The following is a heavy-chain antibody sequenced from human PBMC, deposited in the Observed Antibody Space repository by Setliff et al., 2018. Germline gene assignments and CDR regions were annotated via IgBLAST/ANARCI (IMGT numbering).Heavy chain of an antibody. J-gene: IGHJ5*02. CDR3: ARNWHWGFDP. CDR1: GDSIDTDIW. Sequence: PSETLSLTCTVSGDSIDTDIWWSWVRQSPGKGLEWIGEIYLGGSPTYNPSLKSRVTISXXXSKXXXXXXXXSVTAADTAVYYCARNWHWGFDPWGRGALVTVSS. CDR2: IYLGGSP. V-gene: IGHV4-4*02. D-gene: IGHD1-7*01.